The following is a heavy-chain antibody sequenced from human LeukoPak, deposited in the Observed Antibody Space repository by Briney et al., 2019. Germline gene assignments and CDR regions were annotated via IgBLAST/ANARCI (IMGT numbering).Heavy chain of an antibody. CDR3: ARGSGVVGATDY. V-gene: IGHV1-18*01. CDR1: GYTFTSYG. Sequence: SVKVSCKASGYTFTSYGISWVRQAPGQGLEWMGWISAYNGNTNYAQKLQGRVTMTRSTSISTAYMELSSLRSDDTAVYYCARGSGVVGATDYWGQGTLVTVSS. D-gene: IGHD1-26*01. CDR2: ISAYNGNT. J-gene: IGHJ4*02.